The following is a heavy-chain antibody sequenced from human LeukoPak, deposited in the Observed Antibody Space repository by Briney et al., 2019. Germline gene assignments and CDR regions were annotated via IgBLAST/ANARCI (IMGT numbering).Heavy chain of an antibody. CDR1: GFTFSSYA. D-gene: IGHD3-10*01. Sequence: GGSLRLSCAASGFTFSSYAMSWVRQAPGKGLEWVSSISGTGATTYYADSVKGRFAISRDNSKNTLYLQMSSLRAEDTAVSYCAKDQRFGDLDDYRGQGTLVTVSS. J-gene: IGHJ4*02. CDR3: AKDQRFGDLDDY. V-gene: IGHV3-23*01. CDR2: ISGTGATT.